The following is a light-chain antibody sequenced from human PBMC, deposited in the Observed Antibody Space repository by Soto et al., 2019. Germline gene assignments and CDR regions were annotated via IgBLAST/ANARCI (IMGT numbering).Light chain of an antibody. CDR3: QQYYSFPIT. V-gene: IGKV1-5*03. CDR2: KAS. J-gene: IGKJ5*01. CDR1: QSISNY. Sequence: DIQMTQSPSTLSASVGDRVTITCRASQSISNYLAWYQQKPGKAPNLLIYKASSLQSGVPLRFSGSGSGTEFTLTIRSLQPDDFATYYCQQYYSFPITFGQGTRLEI.